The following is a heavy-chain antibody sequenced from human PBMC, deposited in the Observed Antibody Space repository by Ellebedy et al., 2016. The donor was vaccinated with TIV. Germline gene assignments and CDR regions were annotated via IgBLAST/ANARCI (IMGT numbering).Heavy chain of an antibody. CDR1: EYSFTNYW. J-gene: IGHJ4*02. D-gene: IGHD3-16*01. CDR3: TRLLGDHDYGAY. Sequence: GESLKISCKGSEYSFTNYWIGWVRQMPGKGPEWMGIIYPDDSDVRYSPSFQGQVTISADKSISTAYLQWGSLKASDTAMYYCTRLLGDHDYGAYWGQGTLVTVSS. CDR2: IYPDDSDV. V-gene: IGHV5-51*01.